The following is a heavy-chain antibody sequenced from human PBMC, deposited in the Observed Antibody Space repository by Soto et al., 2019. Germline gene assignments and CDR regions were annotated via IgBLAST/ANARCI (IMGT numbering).Heavy chain of an antibody. CDR1: GGSMNRNH. J-gene: IGHJ4*02. D-gene: IGHD2-15*01. CDR3: ASASWWYSYFDY. Sequence: SETLSLTCTVSGGSMNRNHWSWIRQSPGKGLEWIGYIYYSGSTYYNPSLKSRVTISVDTSKNQFSLKLGSVTAADTAVYYCASASWWYSYFDYWGQGTLVTVSS. V-gene: IGHV4-59*08. CDR2: IYYSGST.